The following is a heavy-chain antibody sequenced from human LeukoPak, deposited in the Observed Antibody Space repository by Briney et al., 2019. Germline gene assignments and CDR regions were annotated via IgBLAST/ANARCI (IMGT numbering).Heavy chain of an antibody. CDR3: ARDSGYAINDY. D-gene: IGHD5-12*01. CDR2: INAGNGNT. J-gene: IGHJ4*02. V-gene: IGHV1-3*01. CDR1: GYTFTSYA. Sequence: ASVKVSCKASGYTFTSYAMHWVRQAPGQRLEWMGWINAGNGNTKYSQKFQGRVTITRDTSASTAYMELSSLRCEDTAVYYCARDSGYAINDYWGQGTLVTVSS.